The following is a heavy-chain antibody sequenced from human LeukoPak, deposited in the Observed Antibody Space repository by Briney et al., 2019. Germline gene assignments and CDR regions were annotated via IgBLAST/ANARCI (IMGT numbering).Heavy chain of an antibody. CDR1: GFTVSSNY. J-gene: IGHJ5*02. D-gene: IGHD6-13*01. Sequence: GGSLRLSCAASGFTVSSNYMSWVRQAPGKGLEWVSVIYSGGSTYYADSVKGRFTISRDNSKYTLYLQMNSLRAEDTAVYYCARAAAGPYNWFDPWGQGTLVTVSS. V-gene: IGHV3-53*01. CDR3: ARAAAGPYNWFDP. CDR2: IYSGGST.